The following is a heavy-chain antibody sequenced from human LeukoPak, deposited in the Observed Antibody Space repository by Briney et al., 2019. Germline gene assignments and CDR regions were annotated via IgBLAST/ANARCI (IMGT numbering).Heavy chain of an antibody. D-gene: IGHD1-26*01. CDR1: GFTFSLYW. V-gene: IGHV3-7*03. CDR2: IKQGGSEK. CDR3: AGGTGGSYYPRVSGALDI. Sequence: GGSLRLSCAASGFTFSLYWMNWVRRAPGKGLEWVANIKQGGSEKNYVDSVKGRFTISRDNAKNSLYLQMNNLRVEDTAMYYCAGGTGGSYYPRVSGALDIWGQGTMVTVSS. J-gene: IGHJ3*02.